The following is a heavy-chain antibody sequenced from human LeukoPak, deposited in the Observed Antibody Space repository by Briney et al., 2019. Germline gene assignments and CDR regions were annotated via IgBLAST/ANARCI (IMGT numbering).Heavy chain of an antibody. CDR1: GGSFSGYY. CDR3: ARHIPDYDSSLLAFDI. D-gene: IGHD3-22*01. J-gene: IGHJ3*02. Sequence: SETLSLTCAVYGGSFSGYYWSWIRQPPGKGLEWIGEINHSGSTNYNPSLKSRVTISVDTSKNQFSLKLSSVTAADTAVYYCARHIPDYDSSLLAFDIWGQRTMVTVSS. V-gene: IGHV4-34*01. CDR2: INHSGST.